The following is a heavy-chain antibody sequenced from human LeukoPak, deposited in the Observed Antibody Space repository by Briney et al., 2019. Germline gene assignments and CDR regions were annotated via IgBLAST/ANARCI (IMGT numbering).Heavy chain of an antibody. CDR3: ARGAYYYDSSGYSY. Sequence: GGSLRLSCAASGFTFSSYGMHWVLQAPGQGLEWMGWINPNSGGTNYAQKFQGRVTMTRDTSISTAYMELSRLRSDDTAVYYCARGAYYYDSSGYSYWGQGTLVTVSS. V-gene: IGHV1-2*02. J-gene: IGHJ4*02. CDR1: GFTFSSYG. CDR2: INPNSGGT. D-gene: IGHD3-22*01.